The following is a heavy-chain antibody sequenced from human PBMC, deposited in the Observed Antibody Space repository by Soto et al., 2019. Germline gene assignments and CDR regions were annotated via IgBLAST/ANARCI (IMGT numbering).Heavy chain of an antibody. CDR1: GFTFSSYA. CDR3: ARDKRVLWLSTFDY. D-gene: IGHD6-19*01. V-gene: IGHV3-30-3*01. J-gene: IGHJ4*02. Sequence: QVQLVESGGGVVQPGRSLRLSCAASGFTFSSYAMHWVRKAPGKGLEWVAVISYDGSNKYYADSVKGRFTISRDNSKNTLYLQINSLRAEDTAVYYFARDKRVLWLSTFDYWGQGTLVTVSS. CDR2: ISYDGSNK.